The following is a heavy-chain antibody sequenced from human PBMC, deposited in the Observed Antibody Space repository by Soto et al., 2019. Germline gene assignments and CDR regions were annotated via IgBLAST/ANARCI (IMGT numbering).Heavy chain of an antibody. V-gene: IGHV3-21*01. Sequence: EVQLVESGGGLVKPGGSLRLSCAASGFTFSSYSMNWVRQAPGKGLEWVSSISSSSSYIYYADSVKGRFTISRDNAKNSLYLQMNSLRAEDTAVYYCARYSTVTTAFDIWGQGTMVTVSS. D-gene: IGHD4-17*01. J-gene: IGHJ3*02. CDR3: ARYSTVTTAFDI. CDR2: ISSSSSYI. CDR1: GFTFSSYS.